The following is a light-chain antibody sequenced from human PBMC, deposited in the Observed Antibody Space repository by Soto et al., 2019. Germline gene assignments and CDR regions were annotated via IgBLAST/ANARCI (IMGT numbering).Light chain of an antibody. V-gene: IGKV3-15*01. Sequence: EIVMTISPATLSLSAGESATHSCMASQSVTSNLAWYEQRPGQALRLLSDGASTRATGIPARFSGSGSGTEFTLTISSLQPEDIATYYCQQYDNLPLTFGQGTKVDIK. J-gene: IGKJ4*01. CDR2: GAS. CDR3: QQYDNLPLT. CDR1: QSVTSN.